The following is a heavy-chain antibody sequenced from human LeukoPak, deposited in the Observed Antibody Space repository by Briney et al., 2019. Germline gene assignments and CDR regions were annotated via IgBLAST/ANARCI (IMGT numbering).Heavy chain of an antibody. D-gene: IGHD6-19*01. Sequence: SETLSLTCTVSGGSISSGGYYWSWIRQPPGKGLEWIGSGSTYYNPSLKSRVTISVDTSKNQFSLKLSSVTAADTAVYYCARLGVKATGGWYLSYYFDYWGQGTLVTVSS. V-gene: IGHV4-39*07. CDR3: ARLGVKATGGWYLSYYFDY. CDR2: SGST. J-gene: IGHJ4*02. CDR1: GGSISSGGYY.